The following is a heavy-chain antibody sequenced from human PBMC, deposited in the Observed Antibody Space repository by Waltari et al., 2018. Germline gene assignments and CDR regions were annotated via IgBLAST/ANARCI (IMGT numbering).Heavy chain of an antibody. J-gene: IGHJ3*02. CDR3: AKDLDCSGGSCYLGAFDI. CDR1: GFTFSSYG. V-gene: IGHV3-30*18. Sequence: QVQLVESGGGVVQPGRSLRLSCAASGFTFSSYGMHWVRQAPGKGLEWVAVIWYDGSNKYYADSVKGRFTISRDNSKNTLYLQMNSLRAEDTAVYYCAKDLDCSGGSCYLGAFDIWGQGTMVTVSS. D-gene: IGHD2-15*01. CDR2: IWYDGSNK.